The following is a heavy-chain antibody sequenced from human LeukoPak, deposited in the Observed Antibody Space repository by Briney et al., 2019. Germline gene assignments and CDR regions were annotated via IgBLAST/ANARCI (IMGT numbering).Heavy chain of an antibody. V-gene: IGHV4-34*01. CDR3: ATRLPSYSSSWYGINDAFDI. D-gene: IGHD6-13*01. J-gene: IGHJ3*02. CDR1: GGPFSGYY. CDR2: INHSGST. Sequence: SETLSLTCAVYGGPFSGYYWSWIRQPPGKGLEWIGEINHSGSTNYNPSLKSRVTISVDTSKNQFSLKLSSVTAADTAVYYCATRLPSYSSSWYGINDAFDIWGQGTMVTVSS.